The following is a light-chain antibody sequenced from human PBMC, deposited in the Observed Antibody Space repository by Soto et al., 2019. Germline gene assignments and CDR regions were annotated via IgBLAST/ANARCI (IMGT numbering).Light chain of an antibody. V-gene: IGKV3-20*01. CDR2: GAS. CDR1: QSVGSNY. CDR3: QHYGTSAYT. J-gene: IGKJ2*01. Sequence: IVLTQSPGTLSLSPGERATLSCRASQSVGSNYLAWYQQKPGQAPRLLIYGASSRATGIPDRFSGSGSGTDFTLTIRRLEPEDFAVYYCQHYGTSAYTFGPGTTLEIK.